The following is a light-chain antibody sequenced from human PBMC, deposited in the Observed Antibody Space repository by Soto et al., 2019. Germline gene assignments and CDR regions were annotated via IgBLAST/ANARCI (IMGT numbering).Light chain of an antibody. CDR2: GAS. Sequence: GAPAERATLSCRASQSISSNLAWFQQKPGQAPRLLISGASTRAAGIAARFSGSGSGTEFTLTISSLQSEDFAFYYCQQYKNWPWTFGQGTKVDIK. J-gene: IGKJ1*01. CDR1: QSISSN. CDR3: QQYKNWPWT. V-gene: IGKV3-15*01.